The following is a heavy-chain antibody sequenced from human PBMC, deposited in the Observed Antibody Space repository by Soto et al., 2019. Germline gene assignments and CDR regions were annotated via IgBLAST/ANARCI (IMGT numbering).Heavy chain of an antibody. Sequence: QVQLQESGPGLVKPSQTLSLTCTVSGGSISSDDSYWSWIRQPPGKGLEWIGYIYHSGNTNYNPSLKSRVLILLDPSRNHFSLKLGAVTAADTAGYYCARGSELGASTAVGYHWFDPWGQGTLVTVSS. V-gene: IGHV4-30-4*01. CDR3: ARGSELGASTAVGYHWFDP. J-gene: IGHJ5*02. CDR1: GGSISSDDSY. CDR2: IYHSGNT. D-gene: IGHD3-16*01.